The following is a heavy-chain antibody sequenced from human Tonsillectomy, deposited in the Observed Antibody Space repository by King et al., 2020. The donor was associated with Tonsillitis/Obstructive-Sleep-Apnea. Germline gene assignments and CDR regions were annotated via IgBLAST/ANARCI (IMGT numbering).Heavy chain of an antibody. Sequence: VQLVQSGSELKKPGASVKVSCKASGYTFTSYVMNWVRQAPGQGLEWMGWINTNTGNPTYAQGFTGRFVFSLDTSVSTAYLQISILKAEDTAVYYCARTDYGDKEYYYYYMDVWGKGTTVTVSS. D-gene: IGHD4-17*01. CDR2: INTNTGNP. J-gene: IGHJ6*03. V-gene: IGHV7-4-1*02. CDR3: ARTDYGDKEYYYYYMDV. CDR1: GYTFTSYV.